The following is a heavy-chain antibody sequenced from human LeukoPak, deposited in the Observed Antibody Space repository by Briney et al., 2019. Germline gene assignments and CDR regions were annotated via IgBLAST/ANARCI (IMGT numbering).Heavy chain of an antibody. V-gene: IGHV3-73*01. D-gene: IGHD6-13*01. Sequence: GGSLRLSCAASGFTFSGSAMHWVRQASGKGLEWVGRIRSKANSYATAYAASVKGRFTISRDDSKNTAYLQMNSLKTEDTAVYYWNKPTIAGAGNDYWGQGTLVTVSS. CDR2: IRSKANSYAT. CDR3: NKPTIAGAGNDY. CDR1: GFTFSGSA. J-gene: IGHJ4*02.